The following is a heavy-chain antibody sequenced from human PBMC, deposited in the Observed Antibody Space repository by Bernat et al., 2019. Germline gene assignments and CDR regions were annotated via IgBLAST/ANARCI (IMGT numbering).Heavy chain of an antibody. J-gene: IGHJ1*01. CDR3: AHLLYYDSRREYFHQ. V-gene: IGHV2-5*02. D-gene: IGHD3-22*01. CDR2: IYWDDDK. CDR1: GFSLSTSGVG. Sequence: QITLKESGPTLVKPTQTLTLTCTFSGFSLSTSGVGVGWIRQPPGKALEWLALIYWDDDKRYSPSLNSRLTITKDTSKNQVVLTMTNMDPVDTATYYCAHLLYYDSRREYFHQWGQGTLVTVSS.